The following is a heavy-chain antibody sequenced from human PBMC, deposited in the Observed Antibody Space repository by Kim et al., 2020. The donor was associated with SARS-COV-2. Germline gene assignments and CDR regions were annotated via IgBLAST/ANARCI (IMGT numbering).Heavy chain of an antibody. CDR2: ISYDGSNK. CDR1: GFTFSSYG. D-gene: IGHD6-19*01. J-gene: IGHJ4*02. Sequence: GGSLRLSCAASGFTFSSYGMHWVRQAPGKGLEWVAVISYDGSNKYHAYSVKGRFTISRDNSKNTLYLQMNSLRPEDTAIYYCAKDLHEEQWLAPFDYWGQGTLVTVSS. V-gene: IGHV3-30*18. CDR3: AKDLHEEQWLAPFDY.